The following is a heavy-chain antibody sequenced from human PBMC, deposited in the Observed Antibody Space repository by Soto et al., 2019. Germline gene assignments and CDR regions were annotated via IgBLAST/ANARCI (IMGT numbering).Heavy chain of an antibody. CDR1: GYTFTSYY. Sequence: ASVKVSCEASGYTFTSYYIHWVRQAPGQGLEWMGIINPSGGSTSYAQKFQGRVTMTRDTSTSTVYMELSSLRSEDTAVYYCATEMATNGGGFFDYWGQGTLVTVSS. V-gene: IGHV1-46*01. D-gene: IGHD5-12*01. J-gene: IGHJ4*02. CDR3: ATEMATNGGGFFDY. CDR2: INPSGGST.